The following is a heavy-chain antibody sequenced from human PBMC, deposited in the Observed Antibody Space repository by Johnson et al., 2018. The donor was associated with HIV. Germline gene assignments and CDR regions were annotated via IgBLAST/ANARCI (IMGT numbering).Heavy chain of an antibody. D-gene: IGHD6-13*01. Sequence: VQLVESRGGVVRPGGSLRLSCAASGFTFDDYGMSWVRQAPGKGLEWVSGISWNSGSIGYADSVKGRFTISRDNAKNSLYLQMNSLRAEDTALYYCAKDTPWAAAGRGAFDIWGQGTMVTVSS. J-gene: IGHJ3*02. CDR2: ISWNSGSI. V-gene: IGHV3-20*04. CDR3: AKDTPWAAAGRGAFDI. CDR1: GFTFDDYG.